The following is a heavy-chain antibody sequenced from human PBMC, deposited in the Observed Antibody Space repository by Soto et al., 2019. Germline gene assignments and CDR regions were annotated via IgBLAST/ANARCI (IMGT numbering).Heavy chain of an antibody. CDR2: SNHRGSN. D-gene: IGHD6-19*01. V-gene: IGHV4-34*01. CDR3: ARGGSSDWQVALGM. Sequence: SETLSLTCVVSGGSFDAYYWNWIRQSPGKGLEWIGESNHRGSNNYSPSLKSRVTISLDTSKNQFSLKLTSVTAADTAVYYCARGGSSDWQVALGMWGQGTMVTVSS. CDR1: GGSFDAYY. J-gene: IGHJ3*02.